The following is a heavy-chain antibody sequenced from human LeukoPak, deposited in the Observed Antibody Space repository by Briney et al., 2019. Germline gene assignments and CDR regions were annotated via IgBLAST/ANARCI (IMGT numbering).Heavy chain of an antibody. CDR3: ATWGDTTAEYFQR. D-gene: IGHD2-21*02. CDR1: GFTFNSCW. V-gene: IGHV3-7*01. Sequence: GGSLRLSCVVSGFTFNSCWMNWVRQAPGKGLEWVAHINPDGRDTYYVDSVKGRFTISRGNAQNSMYLQMNSLRVEDTAVYYCATWGDTTAEYFQRWGQGTLVTVSS. CDR2: INPDGRDT. J-gene: IGHJ1*01.